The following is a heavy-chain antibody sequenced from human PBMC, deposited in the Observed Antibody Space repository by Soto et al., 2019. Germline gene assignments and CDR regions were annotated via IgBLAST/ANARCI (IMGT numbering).Heavy chain of an antibody. V-gene: IGHV4-39*01. J-gene: IGHJ4*02. CDR2: IFYSGNT. D-gene: IGHD2-2*01. CDR1: GGSISRNNYD. CDR3: GRQESDRYQRPVEY. Sequence: LQLQESGPGLVEPSETLSLTCTVSGGSISRNNYDWGWIRQPPGKGLEWIGNIFYSGNTYYNPSLKSRVTIFVDTSKNLFSLKLTSVIAADTAVYYCGRQESDRYQRPVEYWGQGILVTVSS.